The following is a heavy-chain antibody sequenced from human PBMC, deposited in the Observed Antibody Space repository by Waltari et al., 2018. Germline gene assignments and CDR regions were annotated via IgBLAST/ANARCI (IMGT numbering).Heavy chain of an antibody. D-gene: IGHD3-10*01. V-gene: IGHV3-23*01. J-gene: IGHJ4*02. CDR1: GFTFSTYA. CDR2: ISGSGGST. Sequence: EVQLLESGGGLVQPGGSLRLSCAASGFTFSTYAMSWVRPAPGKGLEWVSTISGSGGSTFYADSVKGRFTISRDNSKNTLYVQMNSLRAEDTAVYYCAKDRSMVRGVIISGGDYWGQGTLVTVSS. CDR3: AKDRSMVRGVIISGGDY.